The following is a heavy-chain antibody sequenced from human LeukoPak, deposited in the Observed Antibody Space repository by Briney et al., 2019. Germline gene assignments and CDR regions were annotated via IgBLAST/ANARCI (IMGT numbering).Heavy chain of an antibody. V-gene: IGHV3-30*18. CDR1: GFTFRSFW. D-gene: IGHD4-23*01. CDR2: ISYDGSNK. Sequence: GGSLRLSCAASGFTFRSFWMHWARQAPGKGLEWVAIISYDGSNKYYADSVKGRFTISRDNSKNTLYLQMNSLRAEDTAVYYCAKDLYYGGHGGNFDYWGQGTLVTVSS. CDR3: AKDLYYGGHGGNFDY. J-gene: IGHJ4*02.